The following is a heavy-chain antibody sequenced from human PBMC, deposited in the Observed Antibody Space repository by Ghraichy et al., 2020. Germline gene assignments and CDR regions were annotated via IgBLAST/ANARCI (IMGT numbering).Heavy chain of an antibody. J-gene: IGHJ3*02. CDR1: GGSVSSGSYY. V-gene: IGHV4-61*01. CDR2: IYYSGST. D-gene: IGHD3-10*01. Sequence: SETLSLTCTVSGGSVSSGSYYWSWIRQPPGKGLEWIAYIYYSGSTNYNPSLKSRVTISVDTSKNQFSLRLSSVTAADTAVYYCARVGEYGSVGPDAFDIWGQGTMVTVSS. CDR3: ARVGEYGSVGPDAFDI.